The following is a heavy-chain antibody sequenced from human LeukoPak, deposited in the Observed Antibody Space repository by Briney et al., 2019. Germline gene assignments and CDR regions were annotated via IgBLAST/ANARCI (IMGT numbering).Heavy chain of an antibody. D-gene: IGHD3/OR15-3a*01. J-gene: IGHJ4*02. CDR3: GTIGLGAY. Sequence: PGGSLRLSCAASGFSFSTYWMHWVRLAPGKGLVWVSRISSDGGSTTYADSVRGRFTISRDNAKSTVYLQMNSLRAEDSAVYYCGTIGLGAYWGQGTLVTVSS. CDR2: ISSDGGST. V-gene: IGHV3-74*01. CDR1: GFSFSTYW.